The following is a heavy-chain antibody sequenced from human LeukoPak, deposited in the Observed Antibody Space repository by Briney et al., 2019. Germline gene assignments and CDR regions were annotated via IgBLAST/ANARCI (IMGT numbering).Heavy chain of an antibody. V-gene: IGHV4-59*12. J-gene: IGHJ4*02. Sequence: SETLSLTCTVSGGSISSYYWSWIRQPPGKGLEWIGYIYYSGSTNYNPSLKSRVTISVDTSKNQFSLKLSSVTAADTAVYYCARDRGTWNDDGFDYWGQGTLVTVSS. CDR1: GGSISSYY. CDR3: ARDRGTWNDDGFDY. CDR2: IYYSGST. D-gene: IGHD1-1*01.